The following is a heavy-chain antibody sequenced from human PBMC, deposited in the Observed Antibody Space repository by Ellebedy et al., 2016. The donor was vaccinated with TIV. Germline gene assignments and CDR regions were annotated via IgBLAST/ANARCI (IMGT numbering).Heavy chain of an antibody. Sequence: MPSETLSLTCTVSGGSISSGDYYWSWIRQPPGKGLEWIGYIYYSGNTYHNPSLKSRVTISVDTSKNQFSLKLSSVTAADTAVYYCARGGDGYTHYWGQGTLVTVSS. V-gene: IGHV4-30-4*01. D-gene: IGHD5-24*01. CDR1: GGSISSGDYY. CDR3: ARGGDGYTHY. CDR2: IYYSGNT. J-gene: IGHJ4*02.